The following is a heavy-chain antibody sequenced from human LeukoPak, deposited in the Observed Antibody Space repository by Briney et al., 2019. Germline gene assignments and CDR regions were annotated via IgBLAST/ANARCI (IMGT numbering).Heavy chain of an antibody. V-gene: IGHV1-69*08. D-gene: IGHD3-22*01. J-gene: IGHJ4*02. CDR3: ARSYDSSGYHDY. CDR2: IIPIIDTL. Sequence: SVKASCKASGGSFSSYTFTWVRQAPGQGLEWMGRIIPIIDTLNYAQRFQGRLTITADKSTSTVYMELNSLRSEDTAVYYCARSYDSSGYHDYWGQGTLVTVSS. CDR1: GGSFSSYT.